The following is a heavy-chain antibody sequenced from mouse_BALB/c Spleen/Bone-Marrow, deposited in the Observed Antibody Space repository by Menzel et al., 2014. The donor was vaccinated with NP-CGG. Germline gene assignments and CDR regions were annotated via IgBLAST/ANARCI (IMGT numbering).Heavy chain of an antibody. J-gene: IGHJ1*01. CDR2: INPHSSTI. V-gene: IGHV4-1*02. CDR3: ARLNYYGNLVV. Sequence: EVQVQESGGGLVKPGGSLKLSCAASGFDFSRYWMSWVRQAPGKGLEWIGEINPHSSTINYTPSLKDKFIISRDNAKNKLYLQKSKVRSEDTALYYCARLNYYGNLVVWGAGTTVTVSS. D-gene: IGHD1-1*01. CDR1: GFDFSRYW.